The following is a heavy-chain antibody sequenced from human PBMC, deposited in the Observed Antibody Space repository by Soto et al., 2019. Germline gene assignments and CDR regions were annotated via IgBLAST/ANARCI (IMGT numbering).Heavy chain of an antibody. CDR3: ARRSYYDSSGHYPGTTYYFDY. D-gene: IGHD3-22*01. V-gene: IGHV5-51*03. Sequence: GRSLKISCKGSGYSFTSYWIGWVRQMPGKGLEWMGIIYPGDSDTRYSPSFQGQVTISADKSISTAYLQWSSLKASDTAMYYCARRSYYDSSGHYPGTTYYFDYWGQGTLVTVSS. J-gene: IGHJ4*02. CDR1: GYSFTSYW. CDR2: IYPGDSDT.